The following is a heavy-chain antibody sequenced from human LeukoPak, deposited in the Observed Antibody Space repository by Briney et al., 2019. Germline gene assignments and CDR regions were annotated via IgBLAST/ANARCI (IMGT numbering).Heavy chain of an antibody. CDR3: AKGTWAAAGTSFDY. V-gene: IGHV3-30*18. D-gene: IGHD6-13*01. CDR2: ISYDGSNK. J-gene: IGHJ4*02. Sequence: GRSLRLSCAASGFTFSSYDMHWVREAPGKGLEGVAVISYDGSNKYYADSVKGRFTISRDNSKNTLYLQMNSLRAEDTAVYYCAKGTWAAAGTSFDYWGQGTLVTVSS. CDR1: GFTFSSYD.